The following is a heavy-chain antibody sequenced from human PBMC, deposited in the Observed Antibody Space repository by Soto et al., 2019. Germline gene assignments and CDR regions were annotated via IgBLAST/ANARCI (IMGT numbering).Heavy chain of an antibody. J-gene: IGHJ4*02. CDR1: GFTFSNYG. D-gene: IGHD4-17*01. CDR2: ISYHGRDK. CDR3: AKDHLMTTVTTVGY. V-gene: IGHV3-30*18. Sequence: QVQLVESGGGVVQPGRSLRLSCAASGFTFSNYGMHWVLQAPGKGLEWVAVISYHGRDKYYADSVKGRFTISRDNSKNTLYLEMNSLRAEDTDVYYCAKDHLMTTVTTVGYWGQGTLVTVSS.